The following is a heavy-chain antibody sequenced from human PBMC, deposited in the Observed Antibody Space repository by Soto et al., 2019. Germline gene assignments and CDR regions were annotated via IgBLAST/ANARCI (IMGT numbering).Heavy chain of an antibody. CDR2: INPNSGGT. CDR1: GYTFTGYY. J-gene: IGHJ5*02. D-gene: IGHD2-15*01. CDR3: ARVGFGCSGGSCYGGFDP. V-gene: IGHV1-2*04. Sequence: ASVKVSCKASGYTFTGYYMHWVRQAPGQGLEWMGWINPNSGGTNYAQKFQGWVTMTRDTSISTAYMELSRLRSDDTAVYYCARVGFGCSGGSCYGGFDPWGQVPLVTVST.